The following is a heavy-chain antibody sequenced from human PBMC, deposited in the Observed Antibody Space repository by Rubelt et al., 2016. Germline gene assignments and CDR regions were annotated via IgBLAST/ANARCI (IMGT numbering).Heavy chain of an antibody. CDR1: GHTFTGYY. Sequence: QVQVVQSGPEVKKPGASVKVSCKASGHTFTGYYMHWVRQAPGQGLEWMGWINPNSGGTNYAQKFQGRVTMTRDTSISTAYMDLSRLTSDDTAVYYCVRDAYGLVRGLDSWGQGTLVTVSS. CDR2: INPNSGGT. J-gene: IGHJ4*02. D-gene: IGHD6-19*01. V-gene: IGHV1-2*02. CDR3: VRDAYGLVRGLDS.